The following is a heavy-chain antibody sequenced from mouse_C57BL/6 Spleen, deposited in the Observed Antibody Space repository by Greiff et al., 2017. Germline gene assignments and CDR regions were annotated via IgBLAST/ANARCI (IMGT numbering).Heavy chain of an antibody. CDR2: INPNNGGT. V-gene: IGHV1-22*01. J-gene: IGHJ4*01. CDR1: GYTFPDYN. Sequence: VHVKQSGPELVKPGASVKMSCKASGYTFPDYNMHWVKQSHGKSLEWIGYINPNNGGTSYNQKFKGKATLTVNKSSSTAYMELRSLTSEDSAVYYCARIYSNYFFYAMDYWGQGTSVTVSS. CDR3: ARIYSNYFFYAMDY. D-gene: IGHD2-5*01.